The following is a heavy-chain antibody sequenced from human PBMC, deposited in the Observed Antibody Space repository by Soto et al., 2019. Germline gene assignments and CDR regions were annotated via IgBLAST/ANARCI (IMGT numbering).Heavy chain of an antibody. CDR2: INHRGST. J-gene: IGHJ5*02. CDR3: AREWDGRYFAWLPVFDP. Sequence: PSETLSLTCSVYGGSFSVYYWSWIRQPPGKGLEWSGEINHRGSTNYNPSLKSRVTISVDTSKNQFSLKLSSVTAADTAVYYCAREWDGRYFAWLPVFDPWGQGTLVTV. CDR1: GGSFSVYY. V-gene: IGHV4-34*01. D-gene: IGHD3-9*01.